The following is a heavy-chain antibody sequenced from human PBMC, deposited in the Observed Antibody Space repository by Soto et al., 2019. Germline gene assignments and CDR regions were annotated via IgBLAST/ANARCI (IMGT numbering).Heavy chain of an antibody. V-gene: IGHV4-34*01. CDR1: GGSFSPYC. D-gene: IGHD4-17*01. CDR2: VCQGGSA. J-gene: IGHJ5*01. Sequence: SETLSLTCAVYGGSFSPYCWSWIRQPPGKGLEWIGGVCQGGSANYSPSLKSRVALSLDTSKNQFSLKLTSMTAADTAVYYCAIIRWSSMDWFDSWGQGTLVTVS. CDR3: AIIRWSSMDWFDS.